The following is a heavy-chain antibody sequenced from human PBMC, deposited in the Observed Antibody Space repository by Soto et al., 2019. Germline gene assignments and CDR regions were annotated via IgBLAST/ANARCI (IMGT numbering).Heavy chain of an antibody. CDR3: VRPLPSGRNYRLDV. D-gene: IGHD1-7*01. V-gene: IGHV3-53*01. CDR2: IYDNGTT. Sequence: EVQLVESGGGLIQPGGSLRLSCAASGLTVSNAYMAWVRQAPGMGLEWVSVIYDNGTTYYADSVKGRFTISRDTSTYTLSLHMDSLRAEDTAVYYCVRPLPSGRNYRLDVWGQGTTVTVSS. CDR1: GLTVSNAY. J-gene: IGHJ6*02.